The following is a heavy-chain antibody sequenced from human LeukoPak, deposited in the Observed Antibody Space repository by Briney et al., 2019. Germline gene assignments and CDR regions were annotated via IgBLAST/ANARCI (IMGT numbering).Heavy chain of an antibody. J-gene: IGHJ4*02. CDR1: GGSISSSSYY. V-gene: IGHV4-39*07. D-gene: IGHD3-22*01. Sequence: SETLSLTCTVSGGSISSSSYYWGWIRQPPGKGLEWIGSIYYSGSTYYNPSLKSRVTISVDTSKNQFSLKLSSVTAADTAVYYCARVGYYDSSGYSLSFDYWGQGTLVTVSS. CDR2: IYYSGST. CDR3: ARVGYYDSSGYSLSFDY.